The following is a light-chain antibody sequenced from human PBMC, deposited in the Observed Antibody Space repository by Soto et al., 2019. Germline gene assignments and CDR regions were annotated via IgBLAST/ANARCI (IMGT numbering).Light chain of an antibody. CDR1: QSVSNND. J-gene: IGKJ2*01. V-gene: IGKV3-20*01. CDR2: DAS. CDR3: QQYADSPYT. Sequence: EIVLTQSPDTLSLSPGEGATLSCRASQSVSNNDLAWYQQKPGQAPRLLISDASNRATGSPDRFSGSGSGTDFTLTISRLEPEEFAGYYWQQYADSPYTFGQGTKLEIK.